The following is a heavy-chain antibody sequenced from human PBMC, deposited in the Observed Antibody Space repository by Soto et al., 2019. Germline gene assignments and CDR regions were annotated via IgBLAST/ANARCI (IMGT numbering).Heavy chain of an antibody. J-gene: IGHJ2*01. CDR3: ARDPSRGSEWARYLDL. CDR2: ISLSSGNI. CDR1: GFSLSSYA. V-gene: IGHV3-48*01. Sequence: EVQLVESGGGLVQPEGSLILSCAASGFSLSSYAMDWVRQAPGQGLEWVSYISLSSGNIHYADSVRGRFTVSRDNANKSLYLQMNSLRAEDTAVYYCARDPSRGSEWARYLDLWGRGTLVTVSS. D-gene: IGHD1-26*01.